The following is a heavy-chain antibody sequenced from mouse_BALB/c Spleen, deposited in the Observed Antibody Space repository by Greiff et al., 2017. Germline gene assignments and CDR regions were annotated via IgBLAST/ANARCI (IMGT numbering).Heavy chain of an antibody. CDR3: ARSDKDYDRAWFAY. CDR2: ISTYYGDA. D-gene: IGHD2-4*01. J-gene: IGHJ3*01. CDR1: GYTFTDYA. V-gene: IGHV1S137*01. Sequence: VQLQESGAELVRPGVSVKISCKGSGYTFTDYAMHWVKQSHAKSLEWIGVISTYYGDASYNQKFKGKATMTVDKSSSTAYMELARLTSEDSAIYYCARSDKDYDRAWFAYWGQGTLVTVSA.